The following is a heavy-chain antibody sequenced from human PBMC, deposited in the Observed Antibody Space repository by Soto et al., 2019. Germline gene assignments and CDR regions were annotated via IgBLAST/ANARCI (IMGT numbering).Heavy chain of an antibody. CDR3: ATNAPPWYSSSEPVDY. V-gene: IGHV1-2*02. D-gene: IGHD6-6*01. CDR1: GYTFTGYY. Sequence: ASVKVSCKASGYTFTGYYMHWVRQAPGQGLEWMGWINPNSGGTNYAQKFQGRVTMTRDTSISTAYMELSRLRSDDTAVYYCATNAPPWYSSSEPVDYWGQGTLVTVSS. J-gene: IGHJ4*02. CDR2: INPNSGGT.